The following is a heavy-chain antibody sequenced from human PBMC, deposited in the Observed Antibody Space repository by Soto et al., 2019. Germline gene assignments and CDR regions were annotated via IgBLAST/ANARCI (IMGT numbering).Heavy chain of an antibody. CDR3: ARDMGTKRITIFGVVQASAL. CDR2: TYYSGGT. J-gene: IGHJ2*01. CDR1: GGSISSCGYY. Sequence: QVQLQESGPGLVKPSQTLSLTCTVSGGSISSCGYYWSWIRQHPGKGLEWIGYTYYSGGTYYNPSVKGRVTLTVATTNSRFTPKLSSVTAADTAVYYCARDMGTKRITIFGVVQASALSGRGTLVTVSS. V-gene: IGHV4-31*03. D-gene: IGHD3-3*01.